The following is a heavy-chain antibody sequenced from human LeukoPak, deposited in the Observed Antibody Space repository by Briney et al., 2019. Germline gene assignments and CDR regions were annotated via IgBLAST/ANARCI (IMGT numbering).Heavy chain of an antibody. CDR1: GFTFSSYA. V-gene: IGHV3-30*04. D-gene: IGHD3-22*01. J-gene: IGHJ4*02. CDR2: ISYDGSNK. Sequence: GGSLRLSCAASGFTFSSYAMHWVRQAPGKGLEWVAVISYDGSNKYYADSVKGRFTISRDNSKNTLYLQMNSLRAEDTAVYYCARDLEVDSGYYPYYFDYWGQGTLVTVSS. CDR3: ARDLEVDSGYYPYYFDY.